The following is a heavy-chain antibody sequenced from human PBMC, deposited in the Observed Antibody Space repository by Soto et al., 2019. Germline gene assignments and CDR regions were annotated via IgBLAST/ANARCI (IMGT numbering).Heavy chain of an antibody. CDR1: GFTFSSYS. D-gene: IGHD2-21*01. CDR2: ISSSSSTI. J-gene: IGHJ3*02. Sequence: EVQLVESGGGLVQPGGSLRLSCAASGFTFSSYSMNCVRQAPGKGLEWVSYISSSSSTIYYADSVKGRLTISRDKAKKSMYLPMNSLRAEDTAVYYCARGAFIVGVIDDSFDIWGQGTMVTVSS. CDR3: ARGAFIVGVIDDSFDI. V-gene: IGHV3-48*01.